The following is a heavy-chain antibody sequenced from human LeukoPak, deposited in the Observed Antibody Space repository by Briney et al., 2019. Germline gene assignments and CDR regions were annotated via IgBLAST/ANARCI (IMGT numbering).Heavy chain of an antibody. V-gene: IGHV4-38-2*01. Sequence: SETLSLTCAVSGYSISSGSFWGWIRQPPGKGLEWIGSIYHSGSTYFNSSLKSRVTISVDTSKNQFSLKLTSVTAADTAVYYCARSLIAVGTPDFDYWGQGTLVTVSS. J-gene: IGHJ4*02. CDR1: GYSISSGSF. CDR2: IYHSGST. CDR3: ARSLIAVGTPDFDY. D-gene: IGHD6-19*01.